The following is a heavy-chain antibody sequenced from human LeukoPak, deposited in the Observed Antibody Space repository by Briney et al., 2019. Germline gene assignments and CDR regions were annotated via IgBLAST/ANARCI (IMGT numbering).Heavy chain of an antibody. Sequence: ASVKVSCKASGYNFTNYGISWVRQAPGQGLEWMGWISAYSGDTNYAQRLQGRLTMTTDTSPTTAYLELRSLTSDDTPVYYCARAPSSGDYGGDYCGQGTLVTVSS. CDR3: ARAPSSGDYGGDY. J-gene: IGHJ4*02. CDR1: GYNFTNYG. CDR2: ISAYSGDT. V-gene: IGHV1-18*01. D-gene: IGHD4-17*01.